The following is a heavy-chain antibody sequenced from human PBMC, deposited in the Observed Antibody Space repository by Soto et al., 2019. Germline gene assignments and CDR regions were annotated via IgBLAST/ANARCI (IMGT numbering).Heavy chain of an antibody. CDR1: GFTFSSYA. CDR2: ISYDRSNK. D-gene: IGHD3-10*01. J-gene: IGHJ6*02. V-gene: IGHV3-30-3*01. CDR3: ARGLRYGSGSYYNIDYYYYYGMDV. Sequence: GGSLRLSCAASGFTFSSYAMHWVRQAPGKGLEWVAVISYDRSNKYYADSVKGRFTISRDNSKNTLYLQMNSLRAEDTAVYYCARGLRYGSGSYYNIDYYYYYGMDVWGQGTTVTVSS.